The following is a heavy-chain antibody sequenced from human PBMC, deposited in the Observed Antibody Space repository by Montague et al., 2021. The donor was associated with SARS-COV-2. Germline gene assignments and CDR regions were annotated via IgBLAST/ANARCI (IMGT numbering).Heavy chain of an antibody. V-gene: IGHV4-39*01. CDR2: ISYAGRT. J-gene: IGHJ4*02. D-gene: IGHD2-8*01. CDR3: ARQLPSYCATNNCYPYSFDD. CDR1: GGSISSPYYY. Sequence: SETLSLTCTVSGGSISSPYYYWVWIRQSPGKGLEWIGSISYAGRTYYNPSLRSRVSFSMYTSKNHFSLSLNSVTVADTSFYFCARQLPSYCATNNCYPYSFDDWGQGALVTVSS.